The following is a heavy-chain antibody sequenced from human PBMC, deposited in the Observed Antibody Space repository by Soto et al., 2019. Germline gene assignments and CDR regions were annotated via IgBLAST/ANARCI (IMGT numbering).Heavy chain of an antibody. CDR2: LHSDVST. Sequence: GSLRLSCAVSCFTVSINSITWVRQAPGQGLEWVSVLHSDVSTYYVDSVKGRFVISRDNSKNTVYLQMNSLRAEDTAIYYCARELGGSWYNWFDPWGQGTLVTVSS. V-gene: IGHV3-53*01. CDR1: CFTVSINS. CDR3: ARELGGSWYNWFDP. D-gene: IGHD2-15*01. J-gene: IGHJ5*02.